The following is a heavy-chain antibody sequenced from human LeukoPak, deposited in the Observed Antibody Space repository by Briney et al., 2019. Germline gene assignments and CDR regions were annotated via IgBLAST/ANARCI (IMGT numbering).Heavy chain of an antibody. J-gene: IGHJ4*02. CDR3: AREPRVYCSSTSCLGPYFDY. D-gene: IGHD2-2*01. CDR2: INLSGST. Sequence: SETLSLTCAVYGGSFSGYYWSWIRQPPGKGLEWIGEINLSGSTDYNPSLKSRVTISVDTSKNQFSLKLSSVTAADTAVYYCAREPRVYCSSTSCLGPYFDYWGQGTLVTVSS. CDR1: GGSFSGYY. V-gene: IGHV4-34*01.